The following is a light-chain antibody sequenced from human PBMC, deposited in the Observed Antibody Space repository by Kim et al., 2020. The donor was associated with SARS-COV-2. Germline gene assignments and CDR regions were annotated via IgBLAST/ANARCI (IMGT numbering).Light chain of an antibody. CDR2: GNS. J-gene: IGLJ1*01. CDR1: SSNIGAGYD. V-gene: IGLV1-40*01. CDR3: QSYDSSLSGYV. Sequence: QSVLTQPPSVSGAPGQRVTISCTGSSSNIGAGYDVNWYQQFPGTAPKLLIYGNSNRPSGVPDRFSGSKSGTSVSLAITGLQAEDGTDYYCQSYDSSLSGYVFGTGTKVTVL.